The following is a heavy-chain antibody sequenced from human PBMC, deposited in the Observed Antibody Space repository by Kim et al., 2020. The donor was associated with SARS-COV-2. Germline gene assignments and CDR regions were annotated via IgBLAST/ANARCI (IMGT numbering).Heavy chain of an antibody. CDR1: GYTFTSYA. CDR2: INAGNGNT. Sequence: ASVKVSCKASGYTFTSYAMHWVRQAPGQRLEWMGWINAGNGNTKYSQKFQGRVTITRDTSASTAYMELSSLRSEDTAVYYCARARTWRGNWFDPWGQGTLVTVSS. D-gene: IGHD1-1*01. J-gene: IGHJ5*02. V-gene: IGHV1-3*01. CDR3: ARARTWRGNWFDP.